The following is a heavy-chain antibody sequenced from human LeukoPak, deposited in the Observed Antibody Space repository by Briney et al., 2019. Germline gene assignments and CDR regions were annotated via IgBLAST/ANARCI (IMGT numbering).Heavy chain of an antibody. CDR1: GLTVSSYS. D-gene: IGHD3-10*01. J-gene: IGHJ4*02. Sequence: GGSLRLSCVASGLTVSSYSMNWVRQAPGKGLEWVSYISSSSSTIYYADSVKGRFTISRDNAKNSLDLQMNSLRDEDTAVYYCAREAMVRGPVGYWGQGTLVTVSS. CDR3: AREAMVRGPVGY. CDR2: ISSSSSTI. V-gene: IGHV3-48*02.